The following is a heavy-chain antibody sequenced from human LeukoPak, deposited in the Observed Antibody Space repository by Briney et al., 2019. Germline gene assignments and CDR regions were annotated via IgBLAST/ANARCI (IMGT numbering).Heavy chain of an antibody. V-gene: IGHV1-3*03. CDR2: INAGIGHT. CDR3: ARGRGTSGSKRDFYYYYYMDV. CDR1: GFTFTDYA. D-gene: IGHD6-13*01. J-gene: IGHJ6*03. Sequence: ASVKVSCKASGFTFTDYAIHWVRQAPGQRPEWMGWINAGIGHTRYSQEFQGRVTITRDASASTAHMELNSLASEDMAMYYCARGRGTSGSKRDFYYYYYMDVWGKGTTVAVSS.